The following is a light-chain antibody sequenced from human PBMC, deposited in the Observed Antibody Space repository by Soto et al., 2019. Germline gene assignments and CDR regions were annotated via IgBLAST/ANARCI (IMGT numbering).Light chain of an antibody. CDR1: NIGRKS. CDR3: QMWESSNNHAWV. J-gene: IGLJ3*02. V-gene: IGLV3-21*02. Sequence: SYELTQPPSVSVAPGQTARITCGGHNIGRKSVHWYQQRPGQAPVVVVYDDSDRPSGIPERFSGSNSGNTATLTISRVEAGDEADYHCQMWESSNNHAWVFGGGTKLTGL. CDR2: DDS.